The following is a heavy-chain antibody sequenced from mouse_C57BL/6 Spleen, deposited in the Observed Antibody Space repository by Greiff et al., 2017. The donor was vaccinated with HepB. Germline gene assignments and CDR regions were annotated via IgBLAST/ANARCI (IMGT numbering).Heavy chain of an antibody. Sequence: DVMLVESGGGLVKPGGSLKLSCAASGFTFSSYAMSWVRQTPEKRLEWVATISDGGSYTYYPDNVKGRFTISRDNAKNNLYLQMSHLKSEDTAMYYCARDGDYYGSSYPYFDYWGQGTTLTVSS. D-gene: IGHD1-1*01. V-gene: IGHV5-4*01. J-gene: IGHJ2*01. CDR2: ISDGGSYT. CDR3: ARDGDYYGSSYPYFDY. CDR1: GFTFSSYA.